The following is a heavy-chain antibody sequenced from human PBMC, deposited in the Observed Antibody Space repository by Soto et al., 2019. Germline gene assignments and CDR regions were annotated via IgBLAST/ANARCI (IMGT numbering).Heavy chain of an antibody. CDR1: GFTFSSYA. D-gene: IGHD6-19*01. Sequence: QVQLVESGGGVVQPGRSLRLSCAASGFTFSSYAMHWVRQAPGTGLEWVAVISYDGSNKYYADTVKGRFTSSRDNSKNTLYLQMNSLRAEDTAVYYCARVGIAVAGTPYYYGMDVWGQGTTVTVSS. J-gene: IGHJ6*02. CDR3: ARVGIAVAGTPYYYGMDV. CDR2: ISYDGSNK. V-gene: IGHV3-30-3*01.